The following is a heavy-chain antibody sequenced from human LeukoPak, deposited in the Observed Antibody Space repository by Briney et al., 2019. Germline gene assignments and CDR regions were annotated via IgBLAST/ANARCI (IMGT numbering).Heavy chain of an antibody. CDR2: TSSGGGVN. CDR1: GFTSRDYT. D-gene: IGHD2-2*01. CDR3: ATGYCSSTSCYSSPFDY. Sequence: PGGSLRLSCTTSGFTSRDYTMNWVRQAPGKRLEWLASTSSGGGVNFYADSVKGRFSISRDNGENSVYLQMNSLRAEDTAVYYCATGYCSSTSCYSSPFDYWGQGTLVTVSS. V-gene: IGHV3-21*01. J-gene: IGHJ4*02.